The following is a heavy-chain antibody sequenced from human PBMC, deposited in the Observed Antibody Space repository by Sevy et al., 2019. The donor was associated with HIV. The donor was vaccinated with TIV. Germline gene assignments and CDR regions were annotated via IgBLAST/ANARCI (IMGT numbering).Heavy chain of an antibody. CDR3: ARSESYATTRDL. D-gene: IGHD2-15*01. CDR1: GGSIRSDY. Sequence: SETLSLICAVSGGSIRSDYWSWIRQPPGKGLDWIGYIHYTGITNYNPSLKSRVTISLDASKNQFSLKLNFVTAADTAVYYCARSESYATTRDLWGRGTLVTVSS. J-gene: IGHJ2*01. CDR2: IHYTGIT. V-gene: IGHV4-59*01.